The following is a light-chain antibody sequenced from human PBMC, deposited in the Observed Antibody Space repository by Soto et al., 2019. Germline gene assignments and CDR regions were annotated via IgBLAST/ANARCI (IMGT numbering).Light chain of an antibody. Sequence: QSVLTQPASVSGSPGQSITISCTGTSSDVGFYNLVSWYHQYPGKAPKLILYAGTKRPSGLSTRFSGSMSGSTASLTISGLQAEDEGNYYCCSYATSDTLRFGGGTKLTVL. CDR1: SSDVGFYNL. V-gene: IGLV2-23*01. CDR2: AGT. CDR3: CSYATSDTLR. J-gene: IGLJ2*01.